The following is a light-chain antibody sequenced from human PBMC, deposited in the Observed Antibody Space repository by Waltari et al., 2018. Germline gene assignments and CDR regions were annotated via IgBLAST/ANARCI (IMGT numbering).Light chain of an antibody. CDR3: QQYLTTPLT. CDR1: QSVLYTSNNKNN. J-gene: IGKJ5*01. Sequence: DIVMTQSPDSLAVSLGDRVTIHCTSSQSVLYTSNNKNNLAWYQTRPGQPPKLLIYWASTRESGVPDRFSGSGSGTDFTLTISSLQAEDVAVYFCQQYLTTPLTFGQGTRLEIK. CDR2: WAS. V-gene: IGKV4-1*01.